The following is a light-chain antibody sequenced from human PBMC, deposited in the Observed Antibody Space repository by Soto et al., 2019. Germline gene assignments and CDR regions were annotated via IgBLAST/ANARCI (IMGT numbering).Light chain of an antibody. Sequence: QSALTQPASVSGSPGQSITISCTGTSSDVGGYKYVSWYQQHPGKAPKLMIYEGGKRPSGVSNRFSGSKSGNTASLTISGLQAEDEADYYCCSFALRSTLIFGGGTKLTVL. CDR2: EGG. CDR1: SSDVGGYKY. CDR3: CSFALRSTLI. V-gene: IGLV2-23*01. J-gene: IGLJ2*01.